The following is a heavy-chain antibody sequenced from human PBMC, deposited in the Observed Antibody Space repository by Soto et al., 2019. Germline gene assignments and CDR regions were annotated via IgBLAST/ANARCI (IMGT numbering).Heavy chain of an antibody. J-gene: IGHJ5*01. Sequence: VQLQQSGPGLVKPSQTLSLTCAISGDSVSSNHATWDWIRQSPSRDLEWLGRTYYRSKWYYDYALTVKTRIALNPHTANNQLSLQLNSVTTDDPAVYYCVRLIGNSWLDSWGQGTLCSVSS. CDR3: VRLIGNSWLDS. CDR1: GDSVSSNHAT. CDR2: TYYRSKWYY. D-gene: IGHD3-16*01. V-gene: IGHV6-1*01.